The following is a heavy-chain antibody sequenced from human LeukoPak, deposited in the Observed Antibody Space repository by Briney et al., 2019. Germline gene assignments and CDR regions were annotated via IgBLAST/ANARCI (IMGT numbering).Heavy chain of an antibody. D-gene: IGHD2-15*01. J-gene: IGHJ4*02. CDR2: IYTSGST. CDR1: GGSISSGSYY. Sequence: PSQTLSLTCTVSGGSISSGSYYWSWIRQPAGKGLEWIGRIYTSGSTNYNPSLKSRVTISVDTSKNQFSLKLSSVTAADTAAYYCARGGGSNWGQGTLVTVSS. V-gene: IGHV4-61*02. CDR3: ARGGGSN.